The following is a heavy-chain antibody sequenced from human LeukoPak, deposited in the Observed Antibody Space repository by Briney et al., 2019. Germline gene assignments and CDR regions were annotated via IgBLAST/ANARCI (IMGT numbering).Heavy chain of an antibody. CDR3: ATGGYSGYGPTHHSYYYYGMDV. J-gene: IGHJ6*02. CDR2: FDPEDGET. D-gene: IGHD5-12*01. CDR1: GYTLTELS. V-gene: IGHV1-24*01. Sequence: ASVKVSCKVSGYTLTELSMHWVRQAPGKGLEWMGGFDPEDGETIYAQKFQGRVTMTEDTSTDTAYMELSSLRSEGTAVYYCATGGYSGYGPTHHSYYYYGMDVWGQGTTVTVSS.